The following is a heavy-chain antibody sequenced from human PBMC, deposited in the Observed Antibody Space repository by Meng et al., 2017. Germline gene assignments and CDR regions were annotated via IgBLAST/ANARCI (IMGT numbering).Heavy chain of an antibody. CDR2: INHSGST. D-gene: IGHD3-10*01. Sequence: SETLSLTCAVYGGSFSGYYWTWIRQPPGKELEWIGEINHSGSTNYNQSLKSRVTISVDTSKIQFSLKLNSVTAADTAVYYCARRMIDGEGHHNLLDYWGQGTLVTVSS. CDR1: GGSFSGYY. V-gene: IGHV4-34*01. J-gene: IGHJ4*02. CDR3: ARRMIDGEGHHNLLDY.